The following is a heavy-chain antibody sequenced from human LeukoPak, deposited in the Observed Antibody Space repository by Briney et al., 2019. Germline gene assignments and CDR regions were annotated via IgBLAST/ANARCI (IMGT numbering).Heavy chain of an antibody. Sequence: GGSLRLSCAASGFTFSSYAMHWVRQAPGKGLEWVAVISYDGSNKYYADSVKGRFTISRDNSKNTLYLQMHSLRAEDTAVYYCAKDQTYWYDNSGYYWGQGTLVTVSS. CDR2: ISYDGSNK. D-gene: IGHD3-22*01. V-gene: IGHV3-30*04. CDR1: GFTFSSYA. J-gene: IGHJ4*02. CDR3: AKDQTYWYDNSGYY.